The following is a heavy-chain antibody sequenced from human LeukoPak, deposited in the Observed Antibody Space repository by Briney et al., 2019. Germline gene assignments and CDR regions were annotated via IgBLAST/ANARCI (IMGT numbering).Heavy chain of an antibody. Sequence: GGSLRLSRAASGFTFSDYYMNWIRQAPGKGLEWVSYISSTSSYTNYADSVKGRFTISRDNAKNSLYLQLNSLRAEDTAVYYCARENGTSTTFHYWGQGTLVTVSS. V-gene: IGHV3-11*05. CDR3: ARENGTSTTFHY. D-gene: IGHD2-2*01. CDR2: ISSTSSYT. J-gene: IGHJ4*02. CDR1: GFTFSDYY.